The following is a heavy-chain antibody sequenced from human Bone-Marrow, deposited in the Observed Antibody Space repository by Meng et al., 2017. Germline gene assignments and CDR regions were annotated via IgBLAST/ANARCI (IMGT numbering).Heavy chain of an antibody. D-gene: IGHD3-10*01. Sequence: GGSLRLSCAASGFTFSSYEMNWVRQAPGKGLEWVSYISSSGSTIYYADSVKGRFTISRDNSKNTLYLQMNSLRAEDTAVYYCSRGITMVRGAREGAFDIWGQGTMVTVSS. CDR3: SRGITMVRGAREGAFDI. J-gene: IGHJ3*02. CDR2: ISSSGSTI. CDR1: GFTFSSYE. V-gene: IGHV3-48*03.